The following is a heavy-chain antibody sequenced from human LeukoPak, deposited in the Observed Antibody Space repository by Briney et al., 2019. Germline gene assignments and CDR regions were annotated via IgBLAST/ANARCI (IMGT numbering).Heavy chain of an antibody. CDR2: ISYSGDGT. Sequence: GGSLRLSCAASGFTFSSYAMSWVRQAPGKGLEWVSAISYSGDGTYYADSVKGRFTISRDNSKNTLYLQMNSLRAEDTAVYYCAKRDSSRAFDIWGQGTMVTVSS. V-gene: IGHV3-23*01. CDR1: GFTFSSYA. J-gene: IGHJ3*02. CDR3: AKRDSSRAFDI. D-gene: IGHD6-13*01.